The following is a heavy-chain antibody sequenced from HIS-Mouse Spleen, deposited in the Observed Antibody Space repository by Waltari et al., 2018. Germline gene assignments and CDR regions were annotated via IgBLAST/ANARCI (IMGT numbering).Heavy chain of an antibody. D-gene: IGHD1-26*01. CDR1: GGSFSGYY. Sequence: QVQLQQWGAGLFKPSETLSLTCAVYGGSFSGYYWSWIRQPPGKGRGWIGEINHSGSTNYNPSLKSRVPLSVDTSTNQFSLKLSSVPAADTAVYYCARMGPASGSYGDYWGQGTLVTVSS. CDR3: ARMGPASGSYGDY. V-gene: IGHV4-34*01. J-gene: IGHJ4*02. CDR2: INHSGST.